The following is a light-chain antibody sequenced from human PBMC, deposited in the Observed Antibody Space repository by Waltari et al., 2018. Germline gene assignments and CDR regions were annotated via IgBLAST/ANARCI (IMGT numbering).Light chain of an antibody. J-gene: IGKJ5*01. CDR3: MQALQTPRAIT. CDR1: QTVVNSDDGYTD. Sequence: DIVMTQTPLSLPVTPGEPASISCWSSQTVVNSDDGYTDLDWFVQKPGQSPQLLMYLLGYRASRVPDRFSGAGSGRNFSLQISRVEAEDVGVYYCMQALQTPRAITFGQGTRLEIK. CDR2: LLG. V-gene: IGKV2-40*01.